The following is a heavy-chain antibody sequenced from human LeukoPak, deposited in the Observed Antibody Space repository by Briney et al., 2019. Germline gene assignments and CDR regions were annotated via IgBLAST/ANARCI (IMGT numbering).Heavy chain of an antibody. CDR2: INPNTGGT. J-gene: IGHJ4*02. CDR3: ARGDIETAMAIEF. Sequence: ASVKVSCKPSGYTFTGYYIHWVRRAPGQGLEWMGWINPNTGGTNYAQKFQGRVTMTRDTSISTAYVEVSRLRSDDTAVYYCARGDIETAMAIEFWGQGTPVTVSS. CDR1: GYTFTGYY. D-gene: IGHD5-18*01. V-gene: IGHV1-2*02.